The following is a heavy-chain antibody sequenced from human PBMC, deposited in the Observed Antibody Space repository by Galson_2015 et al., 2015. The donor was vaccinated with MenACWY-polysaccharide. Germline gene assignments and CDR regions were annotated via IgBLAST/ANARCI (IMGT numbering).Heavy chain of an antibody. D-gene: IGHD3-3*01. CDR2: INPNSGGT. J-gene: IGHJ4*02. Sequence: SVKVSCKASGYTFTGYYMHWVRQAPGQGLEWMGRINPNSGGTNYAQKFQGRVTMTRDTSISTAYMELSRLRSDDTAVYYCARDSIFGVVGVDYWGQGTLVTVSS. V-gene: IGHV1-2*06. CDR3: ARDSIFGVVGVDY. CDR1: GYTFTGYY.